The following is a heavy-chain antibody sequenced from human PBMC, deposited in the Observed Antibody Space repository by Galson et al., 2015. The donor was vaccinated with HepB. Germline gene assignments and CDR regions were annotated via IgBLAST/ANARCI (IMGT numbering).Heavy chain of an antibody. V-gene: IGHV3-23*01. CDR3: AKPRGQQYNYYYYGMDV. D-gene: IGHD6-13*01. CDR2: ISGSGGST. CDR1: GFTFSSYA. Sequence: SLRLSCAASGFTFSSYAMSWVRQAPGKGLEWVSAISGSGGSTYYADSVKGRFTISRDNSKNTLYLQMNSLRAEDTAVYYCAKPRGQQYNYYYYGMDVWGQGTTVTVSS. J-gene: IGHJ6*02.